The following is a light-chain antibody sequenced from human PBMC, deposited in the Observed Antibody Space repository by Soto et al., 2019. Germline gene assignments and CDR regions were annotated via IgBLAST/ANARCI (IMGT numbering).Light chain of an antibody. CDR3: QHYGSSQWTFGQWT. CDR1: QSGSSSY. J-gene: IGKJ1*01. Sequence: IVLTQSPGTVSLSPGERATLSCRASQSGSSSYLAWYQQRPGQPPRLLIFGASTRATGIPDRFSGSGSGTDFTLTISRLETEDSAVYFCQHYGSSQWTFGQWTFGQGTKVEI. CDR2: GAS. V-gene: IGKV3-20*01.